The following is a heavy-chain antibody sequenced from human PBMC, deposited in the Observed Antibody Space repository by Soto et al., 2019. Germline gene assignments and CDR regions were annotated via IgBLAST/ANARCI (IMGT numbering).Heavy chain of an antibody. CDR1: GFTFSSYA. V-gene: IGHV3-23*01. CDR3: TLIVVVPYPSHGMDV. Sequence: PGGSLRLSCAASGFTFSSYAMSWVRQAPGKGLEWVSAISGSGGSTYYADSVKGRFTISRDNSKNTLYLQMNSLRAEDTAVYYCTLIVVVPYPSHGMDVWGQGTTVTVSS. CDR2: ISGSGGST. D-gene: IGHD3-22*01. J-gene: IGHJ6*02.